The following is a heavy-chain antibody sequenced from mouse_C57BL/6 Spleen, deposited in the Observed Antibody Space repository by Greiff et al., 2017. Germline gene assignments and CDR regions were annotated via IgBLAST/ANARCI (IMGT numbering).Heavy chain of an antibody. V-gene: IGHV1-15*01. CDR2: IDPETGGT. CDR3: TRSSNRGAMDY. CDR1: GYTFTDYE. D-gene: IGHD2-5*01. Sequence: QVQLKQSGAELVRPGASVTLSCKASGYTFTDYEMHWVKQTPVHGLEWIGAIDPETGGTAYNQKFKGKAILTADKSSSTAYMELRSLTSEDSAVYYCTRSSNRGAMDYWGQGTSVTVSS. J-gene: IGHJ4*01.